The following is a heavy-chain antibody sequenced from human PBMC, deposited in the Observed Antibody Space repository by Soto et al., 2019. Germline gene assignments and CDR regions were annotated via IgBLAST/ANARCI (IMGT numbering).Heavy chain of an antibody. V-gene: IGHV1-3*01. CDR1: GYTFTSYA. CDR2: INAGNGNT. Sequence: QVQLVQSGAEVKKPGASVKVSCKASGYTFTSYAMHWVRQAPGQRLEWMGWINAGNGNTKYSQKFQGRVTITRDTSTSTDYMELSSLISEDTAVYYCARDQSSSWYWWFDPWGQGTLVTVSS. D-gene: IGHD6-13*01. CDR3: ARDQSSSWYWWFDP. J-gene: IGHJ5*02.